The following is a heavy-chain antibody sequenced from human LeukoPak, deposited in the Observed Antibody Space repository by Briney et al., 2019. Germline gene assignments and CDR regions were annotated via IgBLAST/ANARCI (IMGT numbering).Heavy chain of an antibody. CDR2: IIPIFGTA. CDR1: GGTFSSYA. Sequence: ASVKVSCKASGGTFSSYAISWVRQAPGQGLEWMGGIIPIFGTANYAQKFQGRVTMTRDMSTSTVYMELSSLRSEDTAVYYCARALEGYCSSTSCYRFDPWGQGTLVTVSS. J-gene: IGHJ5*02. V-gene: IGHV1-69*05. CDR3: ARALEGYCSSTSCYRFDP. D-gene: IGHD2-2*01.